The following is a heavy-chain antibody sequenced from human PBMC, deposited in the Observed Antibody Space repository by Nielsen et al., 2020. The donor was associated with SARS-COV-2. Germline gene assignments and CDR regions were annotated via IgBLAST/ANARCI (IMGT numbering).Heavy chain of an antibody. J-gene: IGHJ6*02. CDR1: GFTFSDHY. D-gene: IGHD4-23*01. CDR3: ARDNSLHGMDV. CDR2: IRKQTNSYTT. V-gene: IGHV3-72*01. Sequence: GESLKISCVASGFTFSDHYMDWVRRAPGKGLEWVGRIRKQTNSYTTEYAASVKGRFTISRDDSKNSLYLQMNSLKTEDTAVYYCARDNSLHGMDVWGQGTTVTVSS.